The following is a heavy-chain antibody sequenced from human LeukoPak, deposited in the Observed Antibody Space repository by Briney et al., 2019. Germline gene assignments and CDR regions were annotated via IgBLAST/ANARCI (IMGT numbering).Heavy chain of an antibody. J-gene: IGHJ4*02. D-gene: IGHD5-18*01. V-gene: IGHV3-23*01. CDR2: ISTNGVDT. CDR1: GFTLKNYA. CDR3: AKEESRHTDFDY. Sequence: PGGSLRLSCAASGFTLKNYAMSWVRQAPGKGLEWVSSISTNGVDTFHAHSVKGRFTISRDISENMLYLQMNSLGVEDTAAYYCAKEESRHTDFDYWGQGTLVTVSS.